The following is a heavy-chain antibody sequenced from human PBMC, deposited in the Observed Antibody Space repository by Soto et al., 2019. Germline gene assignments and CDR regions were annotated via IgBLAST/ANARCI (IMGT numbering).Heavy chain of an antibody. D-gene: IGHD5-12*01. CDR3: ARDPKDIVATIGGAVDY. CDR1: GFTFSSYS. Sequence: GGSLRLSCAASGFTFSSYSMNWVRQAPGKGLEWVSSISSSSSYIYYADSVKGRFTNSRDNAKNSLYLQMNSLRAEDTAVYYCARDPKDIVATIGGAVDYWGQGTLVTVSS. CDR2: ISSSSSYI. J-gene: IGHJ4*02. V-gene: IGHV3-21*01.